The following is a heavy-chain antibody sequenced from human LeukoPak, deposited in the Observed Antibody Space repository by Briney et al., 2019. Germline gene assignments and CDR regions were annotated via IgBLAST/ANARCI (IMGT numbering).Heavy chain of an antibody. V-gene: IGHV1-2*02. CDR3: ARALLLWFGESPSP. CDR2: INPNSGGT. Sequence: ASVKVSCKASGGKFSSYAISWVRQAPGQGLEWMGWINPNSGGTNYAQKFQGRVTMTRDTSISTAYMELSRLRSDDTAVYYCARALLLWFGESPSPWGQGTLVTVSS. D-gene: IGHD3-10*01. CDR1: GGKFSSYA. J-gene: IGHJ5*02.